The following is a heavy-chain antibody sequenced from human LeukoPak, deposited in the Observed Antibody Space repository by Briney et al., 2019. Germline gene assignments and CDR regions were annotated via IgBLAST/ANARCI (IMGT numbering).Heavy chain of an antibody. Sequence: GGSLRLSCVASGFTFRSYNMNWVRQAPGKGLEWVSAISNSGDDVYYADSVKGRFTISRDNAKNSLYLHMNSLRAEDTAVYYCARGGLWFGELLSHDYWGQGTLVTVSS. CDR2: ISNSGDDV. J-gene: IGHJ4*02. CDR1: GFTFRSYN. D-gene: IGHD3-10*01. V-gene: IGHV3-21*01. CDR3: ARGGLWFGELLSHDY.